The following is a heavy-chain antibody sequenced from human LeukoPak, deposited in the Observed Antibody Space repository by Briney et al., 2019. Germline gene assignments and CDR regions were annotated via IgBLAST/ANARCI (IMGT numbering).Heavy chain of an antibody. V-gene: IGHV3-23*01. J-gene: IGHJ4*02. CDR1: GFSFNNFG. D-gene: IGHD3-22*01. CDR3: AKSSYYDSSGFYREYYFDY. Sequence: GGSLRLSCVASGFSFNNFGMSWVRQAPGKGLEWVSSISGTGGSTHYADSVKGRFTISRDNSKNTLYLQMNSLRAGDTAVYYCAKSSYYDSSGFYREYYFDYWGQGTLVPVSS. CDR2: ISGTGGST.